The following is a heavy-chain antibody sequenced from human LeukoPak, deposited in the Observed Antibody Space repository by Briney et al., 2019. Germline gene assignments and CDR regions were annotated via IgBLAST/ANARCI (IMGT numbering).Heavy chain of an antibody. CDR2: FGGDGKT. D-gene: IGHD5-24*01. CDR1: GFTFIGSA. J-gene: IGHJ4*02. V-gene: IGHV3-23*01. Sequence: PGGSLRLSCAASGFTFIGSAICWVRQAPGKGPEWVSGFGGDGKTYYAASVKGRFTISRDNAKNSLYLQMNSLRAEDTALYYCANRDLDYWGQGTLVTVSS. CDR3: ANRDLDY.